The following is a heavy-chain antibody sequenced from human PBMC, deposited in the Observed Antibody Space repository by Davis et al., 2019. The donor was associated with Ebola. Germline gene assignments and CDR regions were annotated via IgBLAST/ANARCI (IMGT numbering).Heavy chain of an antibody. CDR3: ARSPEDSTGWNDWFDP. V-gene: IGHV1-8*01. D-gene: IGHD6-19*01. J-gene: IGHJ5*02. CDR2: MNSNSGNT. Sequence: ASVKVSCKASGYSFSSHDINWVRQATGQALEWMGWMNSNSGNTGYARKFQGRVTMTRDITIGTAYMELTSLTSEDTAVYYCARSPEDSTGWNDWFDPWGQGTLVTVSS. CDR1: GYSFSSHD.